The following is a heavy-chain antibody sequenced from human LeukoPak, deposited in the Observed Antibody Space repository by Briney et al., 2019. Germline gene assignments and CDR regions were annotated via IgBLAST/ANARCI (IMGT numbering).Heavy chain of an antibody. J-gene: IGHJ3*02. CDR3: ARRSSSWHYNAFDI. D-gene: IGHD6-13*01. CDR2: IYFSATT. CDR1: GASINNHY. Sequence: SETLSLTCTVSGASINNHYWSWIRQPPGKGLEYVGYIYFSATTKYNPSLDGRVTISVDTSKNQFSLKLSSVTAADTAVYYCARRSSSWHYNAFDIWGQGTMVTVSS. V-gene: IGHV4-59*11.